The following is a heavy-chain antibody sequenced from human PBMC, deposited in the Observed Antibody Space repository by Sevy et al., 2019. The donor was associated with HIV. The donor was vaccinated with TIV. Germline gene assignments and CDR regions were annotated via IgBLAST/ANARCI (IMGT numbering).Heavy chain of an antibody. Sequence: GGSLRLSCAASGSTFSKYSMSWVRQPPGKGLEWVSTLSFGCNEINYADSVKGRFTISRDNSKSSVYLQMNNLRPEDTAVYYCAREGCTKPHDYWGQGTLVTVSS. J-gene: IGHJ4*02. CDR1: GSTFSKYS. CDR3: AREGCTKPHDY. D-gene: IGHD2-8*01. CDR2: LSFGCNEI. V-gene: IGHV3-23*01.